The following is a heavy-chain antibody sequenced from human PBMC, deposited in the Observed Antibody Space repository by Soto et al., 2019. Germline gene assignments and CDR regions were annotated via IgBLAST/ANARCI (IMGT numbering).Heavy chain of an antibody. J-gene: IGHJ4*02. CDR3: ARFGYSNYVTAFDY. CDR1: GYTLTSYA. Sequence: ASVKVSCKASGYTLTSYAMHWVRQAPGQRLEWMGWIDAGNGNTKYSQKFQGRVTITRDTSASTAYMELSSLRSEDTAVYYCARFGYSNYVTAFDYWGQGTLVTVSS. D-gene: IGHD4-4*01. CDR2: IDAGNGNT. V-gene: IGHV1-3*01.